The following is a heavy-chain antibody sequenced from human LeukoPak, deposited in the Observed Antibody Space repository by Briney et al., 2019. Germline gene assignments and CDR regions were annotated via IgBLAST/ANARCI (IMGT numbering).Heavy chain of an antibody. D-gene: IGHD3-10*01. J-gene: IGHJ4*02. Sequence: AETRSLTCTVSGGSISSYYWSWIRQPPGKGLEWIGYIYYSGSTNYNPSLKSRVTISVDTSKNQFSLKLSSVTAADTAVYYCARVFGFGFLDTYYFDYWGQGTLVTVFS. V-gene: IGHV4-59*01. CDR1: GGSISSYY. CDR2: IYYSGST. CDR3: ARVFGFGFLDTYYFDY.